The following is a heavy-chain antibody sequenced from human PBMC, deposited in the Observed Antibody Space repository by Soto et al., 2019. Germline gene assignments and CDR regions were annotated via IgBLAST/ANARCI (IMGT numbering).Heavy chain of an antibody. CDR2: INHSGST. J-gene: IGHJ4*02. D-gene: IGHD3-9*01. V-gene: IGHV4-34*01. CDR3: ARGSPPYYYDILTGQGVIFDY. CDR1: GGSFSGYY. Sequence: SETLSLTCAVYGGSFSGYYWSWIRQPPGKGLEWIGEINHSGSTNYNPSLKSRVTISVDTSKNQFSLKLSSVTAADTAVYYCARGSPPYYYDILTGQGVIFDYWGQGTLVTVSS.